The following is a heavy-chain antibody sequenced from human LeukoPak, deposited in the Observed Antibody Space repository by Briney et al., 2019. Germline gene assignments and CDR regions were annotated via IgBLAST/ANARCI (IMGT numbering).Heavy chain of an antibody. CDR3: ATIYSSLDPDCDY. Sequence: GGSLRLSCAASGFTFSSYGMHWVRQAPGKGLEWVAVISYDGSNKYYADSVKGRFTISRDNSKNTLYLQMNSLRAEDTAVYYCATIYSSLDPDCDYWGQGTLVTVSS. V-gene: IGHV3-30*03. CDR1: GFTFSSYG. CDR2: ISYDGSNK. D-gene: IGHD6-6*01. J-gene: IGHJ4*02.